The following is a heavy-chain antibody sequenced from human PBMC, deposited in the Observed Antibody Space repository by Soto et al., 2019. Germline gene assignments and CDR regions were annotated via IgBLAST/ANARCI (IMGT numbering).Heavy chain of an antibody. Sequence: LSLTCTVSGGSISSYYWSWIRQPPGKGLEWIGYIYYSGSTNYNPSLKSRVTISVDTSKNQFSLKLSSVTAADTAVYYCASFLGEIGGPDYWGKGTLVTVS. D-gene: IGHD3-16*01. CDR1: GGSISSYY. CDR2: IYYSGST. V-gene: IGHV4-59*01. CDR3: ASFLGEIGGPDY. J-gene: IGHJ4*02.